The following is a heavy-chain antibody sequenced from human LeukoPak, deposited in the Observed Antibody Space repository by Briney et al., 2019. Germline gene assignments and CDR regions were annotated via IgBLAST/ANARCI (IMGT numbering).Heavy chain of an antibody. CDR2: IKRKTDGGTT. J-gene: IGHJ3*02. Sequence: GGSLRLSCAASGFTFSSAWVSWVRQAPGKGLEWVGRIKRKTDGGTTDYTAPVKGRFTISRDDSKNTVYLQMNSLKTEDTAVYFCATTERLEAFDIWGQGTMVTVSS. V-gene: IGHV3-15*01. CDR3: ATTERLEAFDI. CDR1: GFTFSSAW. D-gene: IGHD1-1*01.